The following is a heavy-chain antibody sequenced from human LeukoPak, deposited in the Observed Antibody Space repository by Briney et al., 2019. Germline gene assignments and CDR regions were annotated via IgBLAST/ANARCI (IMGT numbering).Heavy chain of an antibody. Sequence: PSETLSLTCTVSGGSISSYYWSWLRQPAGKGLAWIGRIYTSGSTNYNPSLKRRATMSVDTFKNQFSLKLSSVTAADTAVYYCARSRWDTAMALDYWGQGTLVTVSS. D-gene: IGHD5-18*01. CDR3: ARSRWDTAMALDY. V-gene: IGHV4-4*07. J-gene: IGHJ4*02. CDR1: GGSISSYY. CDR2: IYTSGST.